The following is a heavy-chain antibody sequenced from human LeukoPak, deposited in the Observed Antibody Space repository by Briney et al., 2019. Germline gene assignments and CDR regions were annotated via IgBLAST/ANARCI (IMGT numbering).Heavy chain of an antibody. CDR3: AGGIGYCSGGSCYSLALDY. V-gene: IGHV3-21*01. J-gene: IGHJ4*02. CDR2: ISSSSSYI. CDR1: GFTFSSYS. D-gene: IGHD2-15*01. Sequence: GGSLRLSCAASGFTFSSYSMNWVRQAPGKGLEWVSSISSSSSYIYYADSVKGRFTISRDNAKNSLYLQMNSLRAEDTAVYYCAGGIGYCSGGSCYSLALDYWGQGTLVTVSS.